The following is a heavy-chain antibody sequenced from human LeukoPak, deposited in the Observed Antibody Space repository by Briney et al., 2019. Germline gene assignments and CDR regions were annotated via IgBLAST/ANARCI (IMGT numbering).Heavy chain of an antibody. V-gene: IGHV4-39*07. J-gene: IGHJ4*02. CDR1: GGSISSSSYY. CDR3: ARAPGSAYNAYYFDY. Sequence: PSETLSLTCTVSGGSISSSSYYWGWIRQPPGKGLEWIGSLDYSGSTYYNPSLQSRVTRSVDTSKNQFSLRLSSVTAADTAVYYCARAPGSAYNAYYFDYWGQGTLVTVSS. D-gene: IGHD1-1*01. CDR2: LDYSGST.